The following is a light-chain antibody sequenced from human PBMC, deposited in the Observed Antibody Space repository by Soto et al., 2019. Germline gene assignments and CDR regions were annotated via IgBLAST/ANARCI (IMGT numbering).Light chain of an antibody. CDR1: NSDVNNYDY. V-gene: IGLV2-14*01. CDR2: EVT. CDR3: CSHTISGSGTPV. Sequence: QSVLTQPASVSGSPGQSITLSCTGANSDVNNYDYVSWYRQYPGLAPQLIISEVTNRPSVISDRFSGSKSANTAYLTISGLQAEDEAHYYCCSHTISGSGTPVFGGGTSSPS. J-gene: IGLJ2*01.